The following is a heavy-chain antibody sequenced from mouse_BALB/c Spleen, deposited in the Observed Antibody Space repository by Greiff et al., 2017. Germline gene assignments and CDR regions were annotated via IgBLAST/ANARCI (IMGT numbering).Heavy chain of an antibody. V-gene: IGHV14-3*02. D-gene: IGHD1-1*01. CDR3: ARDYYGSSCFDY. J-gene: IGHJ2*01. Sequence: VQLKQSGAELVKPGASVKLSCTASGFNIKDTYMHWVKQRPEQGLEWIGRIDPANGNTKYDPKFQGKATITADTSSNTAYLQLSSLTSEDTAVYYCARDYYGSSCFDYWGQGTTLTVSS. CDR1: GFNIKDTY. CDR2: IDPANGNT.